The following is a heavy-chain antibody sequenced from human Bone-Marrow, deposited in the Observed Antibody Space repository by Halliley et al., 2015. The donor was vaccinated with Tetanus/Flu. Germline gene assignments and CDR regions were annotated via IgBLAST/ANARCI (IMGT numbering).Heavy chain of an antibody. CDR2: IYYSGIT. CDR1: GGSISSSY. CDR3: ARRDYDSGGRYAYYHDL. V-gene: IGHV4-59*01. Sequence: GLVKPSETLSVTCTISGGSISSSYWSWIRQPPGKGLEWIGYIYYSGITKYNPSLKSRVTLSVDTSNNHFSLTLNSVTAADTAVYYCARRDYDSGGRYAYYHDLWGQGDLVTVSS. J-gene: IGHJ5*02. D-gene: IGHD3-22*01.